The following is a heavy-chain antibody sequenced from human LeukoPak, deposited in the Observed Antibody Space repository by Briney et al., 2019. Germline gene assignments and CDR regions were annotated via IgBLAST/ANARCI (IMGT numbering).Heavy chain of an antibody. CDR1: GFSFNNYA. CDR2: IIGSSGST. D-gene: IGHD3-22*01. V-gene: IGHV3-23*01. J-gene: IGHJ3*01. CDR3: AGGHSSGSYFNAYHL. Sequence: GGSLRLSCVASGFSFNNYAMNWVRQAPGKGLEWVSLIIGSSGSTFYADSVKGRFIISRDSFKNTLYLQMNTLRAEDTAVYYCAGGHSSGSYFNAYHLWGQGTMVTVSS.